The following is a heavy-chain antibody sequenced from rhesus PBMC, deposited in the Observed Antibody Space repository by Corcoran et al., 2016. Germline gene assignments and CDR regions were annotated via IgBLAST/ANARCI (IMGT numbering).Heavy chain of an antibody. Sequence: QVQLQESGPGVVKPSETLSLTCAVSGGSISDSYRWSWIRQPPGKGLEWIGYIYGSSTSTNYNPSLKSRVTISKDTSNTQFSLKLRSVTSADTAVYDCARALTGVIIMGFDYCGQGVLVTVSS. D-gene: IGHD3-34*01. CDR2: IYGSSTST. CDR3: ARALTGVIIMGFDY. J-gene: IGHJ4*01. CDR1: GGSISDSYR. V-gene: IGHV4S10*01.